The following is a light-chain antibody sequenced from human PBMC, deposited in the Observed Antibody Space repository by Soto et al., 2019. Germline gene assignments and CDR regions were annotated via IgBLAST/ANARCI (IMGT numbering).Light chain of an antibody. CDR2: RNN. CDR1: TSDIGSNY. CDR3: AAWDDNLNWV. V-gene: IGLV1-47*01. Sequence: QSALTQPPSASGTPGQRVTISCSGSTSDIGSNYIFWYRHLPGTAPKLLIYRNNQRPSGVPDRFSGSKSGTSASLTISGLRSEDESDYYCAAWDDNLNWVFGGGTKLTVL. J-gene: IGLJ3*02.